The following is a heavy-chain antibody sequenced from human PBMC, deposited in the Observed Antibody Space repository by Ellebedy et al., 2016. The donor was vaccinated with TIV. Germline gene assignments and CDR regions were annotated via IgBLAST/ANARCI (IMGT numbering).Heavy chain of an antibody. CDR1: EVTFSSYG. J-gene: IGHJ4*02. D-gene: IGHD3-9*01. V-gene: IGHV3-33*01. CDR3: ARESRYYDILTGYGDH. Sequence: GESLKISCTTSEVTFSSYGMHWVRQAPGKGLEWVAAILYDGRNIYYADSVKGRFTISRDNSKNTLYLQMNGLRVEDTAVYYCARESRYYDILTGYGDHWGQGTLVTVSS. CDR2: ILYDGRNI.